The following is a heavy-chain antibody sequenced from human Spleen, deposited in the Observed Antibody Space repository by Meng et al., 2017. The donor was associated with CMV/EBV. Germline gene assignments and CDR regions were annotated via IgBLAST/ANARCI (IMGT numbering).Heavy chain of an antibody. Sequence: GGSLRLSCTASGFTFSSYAMSWVRQAPGKGLEWVSGISSSGGTTYYADSVKGRFTISRDNSKNTLYVQMNSLEAEDTAVYYCAKGQFFYESGGYLILDSWGQGALVTVSS. D-gene: IGHD3-22*01. CDR2: ISSSGGTT. CDR1: GFTFSSYA. CDR3: AKGQFFYESGGYLILDS. J-gene: IGHJ4*02. V-gene: IGHV3-23*01.